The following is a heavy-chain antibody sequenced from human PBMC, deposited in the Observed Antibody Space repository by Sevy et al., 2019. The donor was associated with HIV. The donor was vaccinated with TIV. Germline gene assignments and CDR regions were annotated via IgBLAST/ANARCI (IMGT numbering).Heavy chain of an antibody. V-gene: IGHV3-33*01. D-gene: IGHD4-17*01. J-gene: IGHJ4*01. CDR2: IWFDGSNT. Sequence: GGSLRLSCAASGFTFSSFGMHWVRQAPGKGLEWVAVIWFDGSNTYYADSVKGRFTISRDIAKNILHLQMNSLRAEDTAVYYCARDLEFYDSGDYGPAFMPDFWGHGTLVTVSS. CDR1: GFTFSSFG. CDR3: ARDLEFYDSGDYGPAFMPDF.